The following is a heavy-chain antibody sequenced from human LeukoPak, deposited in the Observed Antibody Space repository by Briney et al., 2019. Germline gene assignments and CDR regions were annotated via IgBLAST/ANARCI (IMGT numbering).Heavy chain of an antibody. CDR3: AKSRSGWYDFDY. CDR2: ISGSGGST. CDR1: GFTFSSYA. D-gene: IGHD6-19*01. J-gene: IGHJ4*02. Sequence: QTGGSLRLSCAASGFTFSSYAMSWVRQALGKGLEWVSAISGSGGSTYYADSVKGRFTISRDNSKNTLYLQMNSLRAEDTAVYYCAKSRSGWYDFDYWGQGTLVTVSS. V-gene: IGHV3-23*01.